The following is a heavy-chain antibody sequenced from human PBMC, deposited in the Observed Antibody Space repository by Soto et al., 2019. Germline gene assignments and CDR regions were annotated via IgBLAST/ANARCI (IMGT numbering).Heavy chain of an antibody. CDR1: GFTFRSYA. V-gene: IGHV3-23*01. Sequence: DVQLLESGGGLVQPGGSLRLSCAASGFTFRSYAMSWVRQAPGKGLEWVSGISGSGISTHYADSVKGRFTVSRDNSKNTLYLQMNSLRAEDTAVYNCAKETVGPAWYFDLWGRGTLVTVSS. CDR3: AKETVGPAWYFDL. J-gene: IGHJ2*01. CDR2: ISGSGIST.